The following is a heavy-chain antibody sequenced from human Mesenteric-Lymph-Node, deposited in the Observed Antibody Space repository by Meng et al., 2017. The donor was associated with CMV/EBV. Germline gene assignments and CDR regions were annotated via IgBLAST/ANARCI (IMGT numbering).Heavy chain of an antibody. CDR3: ARGNINDLWSYYGLDV. D-gene: IGHD3-3*01. J-gene: IGHJ6*02. V-gene: IGHV3-53*01. CDR1: GFTVSNNY. CDR2: IYSTGAT. Sequence: GESLKISCAASGFTVSNNYFYWVRQAPGKGLEWVSVIYSTGATHYADSVKGRFTISRDNSKNTVHLQMNNLRAEDTAVYYCARGNINDLWSYYGLDVWGQGTTVTVSS.